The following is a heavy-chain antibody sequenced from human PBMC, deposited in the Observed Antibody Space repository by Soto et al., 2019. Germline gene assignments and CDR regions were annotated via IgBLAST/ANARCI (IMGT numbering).Heavy chain of an antibody. CDR3: AVAVAGPTAIGY. J-gene: IGHJ4*02. V-gene: IGHV3-74*01. Sequence: GGSLRLSCAASGFTFSSYWMHWVRQAPGKGLVWVTRINSDGSRTSYAGSVKGRFTISRDNAKNTLYLQMNSLRAEDTAVYYCAVAVAGPTAIGYWGQGTLVTVSS. CDR1: GFTFSSYW. D-gene: IGHD6-19*01. CDR2: INSDGSRT.